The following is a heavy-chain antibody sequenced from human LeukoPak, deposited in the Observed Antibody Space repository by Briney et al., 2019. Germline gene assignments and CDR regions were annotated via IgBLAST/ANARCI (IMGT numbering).Heavy chain of an antibody. CDR1: GFDFTSNY. Sequence: ASVKVSCKASGFDFTSNYLHWVRQAPGQGLEWMGIIFSSGATMYPQKFQGRVTVTRDTSTRTVFLEVSSLTSEDTAVYYCAREGGCSSTSCFTFDFWGQGTLVTVSS. CDR3: AREGGCSSTSCFTFDF. CDR2: IFSSGAT. V-gene: IGHV1-46*01. J-gene: IGHJ4*02. D-gene: IGHD2-2*02.